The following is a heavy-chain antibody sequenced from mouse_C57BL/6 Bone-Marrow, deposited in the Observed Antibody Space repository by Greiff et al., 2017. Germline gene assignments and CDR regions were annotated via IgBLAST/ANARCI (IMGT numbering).Heavy chain of an antibody. CDR2: FHPNSGST. V-gene: IGHV1-64*01. Sequence: VQLQQPGAELVKPGASVKLSCKASGYTFTSYWMHWVKQRPGQGLEWIGMFHPNSGSTNYNEKFKSKATLTVDKSSSTAYMQLSSLTSEDSAVYYWAGFTTGIFDYGGQGTTLTDSS. D-gene: IGHD2-12*01. CDR3: AGFTTGIFDY. CDR1: GYTFTSYW. J-gene: IGHJ2*01.